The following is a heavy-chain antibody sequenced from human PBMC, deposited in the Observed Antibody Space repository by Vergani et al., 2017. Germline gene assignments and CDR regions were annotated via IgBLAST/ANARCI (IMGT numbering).Heavy chain of an antibody. CDR3: ARDHKASRLDWYFNF. V-gene: IGHV3-30-3*01. CDR1: GFTLNTYA. D-gene: IGHD6-6*01. J-gene: IGHJ2*01. Sequence: QVQLVESGGGVVQPGGSLRLSCVASGFTLNTYAIHWVRQAPGKGLEWTAVISYNGNNKYYADSVKGRFTISRDNSKNTLYLQMNSLRPEDTAVYYCARDHKASRLDWYFNFWGRGTLVTVS. CDR2: ISYNGNNK.